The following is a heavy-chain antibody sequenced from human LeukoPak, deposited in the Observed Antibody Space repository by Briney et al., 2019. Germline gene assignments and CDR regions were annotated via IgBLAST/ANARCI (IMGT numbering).Heavy chain of an antibody. CDR1: GGSVSTYY. CDR3: ASTSGYCSGGNCYSAFDY. CDR2: IYYSGST. V-gene: IGHV4-59*02. J-gene: IGHJ4*02. D-gene: IGHD2-15*01. Sequence: SETLSFTCTVSGGSVSTYYWNWIRQPPGKGLEWIGYIYYSGSTNYNPSLKSRFTISVDTSNNQFSLKLSSVTAADTAVYYCASTSGYCSGGNCYSAFDYWGQGTLVTVSS.